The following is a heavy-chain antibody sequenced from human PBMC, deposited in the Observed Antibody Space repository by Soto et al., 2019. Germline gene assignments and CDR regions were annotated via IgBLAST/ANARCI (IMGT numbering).Heavy chain of an antibody. CDR1: GYSFTSYW. D-gene: IGHD5-18*01. J-gene: IGHJ6*02. Sequence: GESLKISCKGSGYSFTSYWIGWVRQMPGKGLEWMGIIYPGDSDTRYSPSFQGQVTISADKSISTAYLQWSSLKASDTAMYYCARQGLWSYYYYGMDVWGQGTMVTVSS. CDR2: IYPGDSDT. CDR3: ARQGLWSYYYYGMDV. V-gene: IGHV5-51*01.